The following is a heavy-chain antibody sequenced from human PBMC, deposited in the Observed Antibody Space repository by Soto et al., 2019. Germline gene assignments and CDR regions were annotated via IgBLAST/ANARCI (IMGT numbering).Heavy chain of an antibody. D-gene: IGHD5-12*01. Sequence: PGGSLRLSCAASGFTFSSYGMHWVRQAPGKGLEWVAVISYDGSNKYYADSVKGRFTISRDNSKNTLYLQMNSLRAEDTAVYYCAKVYRRGRSAYYYYYMDVWGKGTTVTVSS. CDR1: GFTFSSYG. V-gene: IGHV3-30*18. J-gene: IGHJ6*03. CDR2: ISYDGSNK. CDR3: AKVYRRGRSAYYYYYMDV.